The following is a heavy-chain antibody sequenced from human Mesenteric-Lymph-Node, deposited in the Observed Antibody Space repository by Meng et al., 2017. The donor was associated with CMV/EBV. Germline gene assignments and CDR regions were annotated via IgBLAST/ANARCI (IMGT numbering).Heavy chain of an antibody. Sequence: GGSLRLSCAASGFTFSSYAMSWVRQAPGKGLEWVSGISWNSGSIGYADSVKGRFTISRDNAKNSLYLQMNSLRAEDTALYYCAKELQDNGGNSRVGAFDIWGQGTMVTVSS. CDR1: GFTFSSYA. CDR2: ISWNSGSI. CDR3: AKELQDNGGNSRVGAFDI. J-gene: IGHJ3*02. D-gene: IGHD4-23*01. V-gene: IGHV3-9*01.